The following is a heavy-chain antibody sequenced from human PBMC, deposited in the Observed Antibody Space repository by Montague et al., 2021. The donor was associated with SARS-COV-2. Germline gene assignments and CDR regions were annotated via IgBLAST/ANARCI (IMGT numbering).Heavy chain of an antibody. V-gene: IGHV4/OR15-8*01. CDR3: ARRIRITVFRGVPLTTHSFES. J-gene: IGHJ4*02. CDR1: NASITASNW. D-gene: IGHD3-10*01. CDR2: IHHSGTL. Sequence: SETLSLTCTVSNASITASNWWTWVRQAPGKGLEWVGEIHHSGTLNYNPPLKSRATISVDTSKNHFSLDLNSVTAADTALYFCARRIRITVFRGVPLTTHSFESWGQGIMVTVSS.